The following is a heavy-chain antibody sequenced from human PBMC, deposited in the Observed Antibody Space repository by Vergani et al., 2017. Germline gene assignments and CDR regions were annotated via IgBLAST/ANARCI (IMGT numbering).Heavy chain of an antibody. Sequence: EVQLVESGGGLVKRGGSLRLSCAASGFTFSSYSMNWVRQAPGKVLEWVSSISSSSSYIHYSDSLKGRLTISRDNAINSLYLQMNSLRAEDTGVYYCASARYCLGSGSYPYFCYYGLDVWGQGAEVTVCS. CDR1: GFTFSSYS. D-gene: IGHD3-10*01. CDR3: ASARYCLGSGSYPYFCYYGLDV. CDR2: ISSSSSYI. V-gene: IGHV3-21*01. J-gene: IGHJ6*02.